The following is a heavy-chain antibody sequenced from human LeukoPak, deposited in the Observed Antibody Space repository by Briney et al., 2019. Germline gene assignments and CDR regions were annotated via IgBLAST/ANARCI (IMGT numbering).Heavy chain of an antibody. J-gene: IGHJ6*02. CDR1: GGTFSIYA. Sequence: ASVTVSCKASGGTFSIYAISWVRQAPGQGLEWMGRIIPILGIADYAQKFQGRVTITADKSTSTAYMELSSLRSEDTAVYYCARGVGDFWSGYIIYYYYGMDVWGQGTTVTVSS. CDR3: ARGVGDFWSGYIIYYYYGMDV. D-gene: IGHD3-3*01. V-gene: IGHV1-69*04. CDR2: IIPILGIA.